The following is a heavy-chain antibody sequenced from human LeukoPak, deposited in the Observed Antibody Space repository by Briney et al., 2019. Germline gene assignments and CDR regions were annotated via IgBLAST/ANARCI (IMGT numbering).Heavy chain of an antibody. J-gene: IGHJ4*02. CDR2: ISAYNGNT. V-gene: IGHV1-18*01. D-gene: IGHD6-19*01. CDR3: AIAVAGPYYFDY. CDR1: GYTFTSHG. Sequence: GASVKVSCKASGYTFTSHGISWVRQAPGQGLEWMGWISAYNGNTNYAQKPQGRVTMTTDTSTSTAYMELRSLRSDDTAVYYCAIAVAGPYYFDYWGQGTLVTVSS.